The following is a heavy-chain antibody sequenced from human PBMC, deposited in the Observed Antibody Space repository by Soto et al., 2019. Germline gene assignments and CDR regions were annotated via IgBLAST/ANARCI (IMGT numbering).Heavy chain of an antibody. D-gene: IGHD3-3*01. CDR1: GYSFTSYW. CDR2: IYPGDSDT. V-gene: IGHV5-51*01. Sequence: PGESLKISCKGSGYSFTSYWIGWVRQMPGKGLEWMGIIYPGDSDTRYSPSFQGQVTISADKSTSTAYLQWSSLKASDTAMYYCARPKFVTIFGVVGAFDIWGQGTMVTVSS. J-gene: IGHJ3*02. CDR3: ARPKFVTIFGVVGAFDI.